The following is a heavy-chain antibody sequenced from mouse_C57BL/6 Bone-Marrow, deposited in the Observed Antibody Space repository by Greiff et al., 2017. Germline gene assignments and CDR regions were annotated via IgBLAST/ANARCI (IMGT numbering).Heavy chain of an antibody. Sequence: VQLMESGAGLVKPGASVKLSCAASGYTFTEYTISWVQQSPGQGLEWIGWFCPGSGSIKYNEKLKGKATVTADKSNSTVYMEISRLTSEDSAVYYCARHEGPPRNSNYAMDYWGQGTSVTVSS. J-gene: IGHJ4*01. CDR1: GYTFTEYT. D-gene: IGHD2-5*01. V-gene: IGHV1-62-2*01. CDR2: FCPGSGSI. CDR3: ARHEGPPRNSNYAMDY.